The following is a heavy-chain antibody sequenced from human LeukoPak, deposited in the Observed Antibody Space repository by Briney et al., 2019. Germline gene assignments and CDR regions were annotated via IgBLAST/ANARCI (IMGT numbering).Heavy chain of an antibody. Sequence: GGSLRLSCVASGFTFSRYWMSWVRQAPGKGLEWVANIKQDGSEKNYVDSVKGRFTISRDNAKNSLYLQMNSLRAEDTAVYYCATSWYSEYWGQGTLVTVSS. CDR1: GFTFSRYW. V-gene: IGHV3-7*02. CDR2: IKQDGSEK. J-gene: IGHJ4*02. D-gene: IGHD6-13*01. CDR3: ATSWYSEY.